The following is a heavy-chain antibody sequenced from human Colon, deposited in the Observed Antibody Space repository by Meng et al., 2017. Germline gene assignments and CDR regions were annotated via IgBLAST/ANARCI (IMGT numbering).Heavy chain of an antibody. J-gene: IGHJ4*02. D-gene: IGHD1-26*01. CDR1: GFTFSSYA. Sequence: GESLKISCAASGFTFSSYAMSWVRQAPGKGLEWVSAISGSGGSTYYADSVKGRFTISRDNSKNTLYLQMNSLRAEDTAVYYCAKLMMGSRRLLPLDYWGQGTLVTVSS. V-gene: IGHV3-23*01. CDR3: AKLMMGSRRLLPLDY. CDR2: ISGSGGST.